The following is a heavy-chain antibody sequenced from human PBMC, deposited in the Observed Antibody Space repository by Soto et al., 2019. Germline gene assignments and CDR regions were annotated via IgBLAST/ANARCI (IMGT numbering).Heavy chain of an antibody. CDR1: GYTFTGYY. J-gene: IGHJ4*02. D-gene: IGHD3-3*01. CDR3: ARRAYYDFWSGYVGLDY. CDR2: ISPNSGGT. Sequence: ASVKVSCKASGYTFTGYYMHWVRQAPGQGLEWMGWISPNSGGTNYAQKFQGRVTMTRDTSISTAYMELSRLRSDDTAVYYCARRAYYDFWSGYVGLDYWGQGTLVTVSS. V-gene: IGHV1-2*02.